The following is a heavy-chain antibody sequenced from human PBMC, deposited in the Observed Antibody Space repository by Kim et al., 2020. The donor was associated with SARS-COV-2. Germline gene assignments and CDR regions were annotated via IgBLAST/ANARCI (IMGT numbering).Heavy chain of an antibody. CDR1: GFTFSAYW. Sequence: GGSLRLSCAASGFTFSAYWMSWVRQAPGKGLEWVANIKEDGREKYYVDSVKGRFTISRDNAKNSLYLQMNSLRAEDTAVYYCARETIMAAGGRYYDYGMDVWGQGTTVTVSS. J-gene: IGHJ6*02. CDR2: IKEDGREK. CDR3: ARETIMAAGGRYYDYGMDV. V-gene: IGHV3-7*01. D-gene: IGHD6-13*01.